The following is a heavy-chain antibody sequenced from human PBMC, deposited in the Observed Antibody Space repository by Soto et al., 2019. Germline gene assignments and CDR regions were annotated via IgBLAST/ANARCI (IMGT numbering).Heavy chain of an antibody. CDR2: IKYDATNT. CDR3: VRGAIWAYYLDH. D-gene: IGHD3-16*01. J-gene: IGHJ4*02. V-gene: IGHV3-74*01. CDR1: GFTFTTYW. Sequence: EVQLVESGGGLVQPGGSLRLSCAASGFTFTTYWIHWVRLAPGKGLVWLARIKYDATNTNYAASVKGRFTVSRDNSKNTVYLQMNSLAAEDTGTYYCVRGAIWAYYLDHWVQGVPVTVSS.